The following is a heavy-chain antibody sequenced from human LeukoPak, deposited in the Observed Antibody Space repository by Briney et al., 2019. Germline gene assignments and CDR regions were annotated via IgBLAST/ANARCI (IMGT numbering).Heavy chain of an antibody. Sequence: ASVKVSCKASGYTFTSYGISWVRQAPGQGLEWMGWINPNSGGTNYAQKFQGWVTMTRDTSISTAYMELSRLRSDDTAVYYCATGWGLSGGSPLWAPHYYYGMDVWGQGTTVTVSS. V-gene: IGHV1-2*04. CDR2: INPNSGGT. J-gene: IGHJ6*02. CDR3: ATGWGLSGGSPLWAPHYYYGMDV. CDR1: GYTFTSYG. D-gene: IGHD2-15*01.